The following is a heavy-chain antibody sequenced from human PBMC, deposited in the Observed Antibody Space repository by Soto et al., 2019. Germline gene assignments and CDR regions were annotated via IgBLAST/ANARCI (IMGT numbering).Heavy chain of an antibody. Sequence: QVQLQESGPGLVKPSQTLSLTCTVSGGSISSGGYYWSWIRQHPGKGLEWIGYIYYSGSTYYNPSLKRRVTRTVTTSMNQSSLKLSSMTAADTAVYYCARHNDDSSGTAVGFWGQGTTVTVSS. CDR1: GGSISSGGYY. V-gene: IGHV4-31*03. D-gene: IGHD3-22*01. CDR3: ARHNDDSSGTAVGF. CDR2: IYYSGST. J-gene: IGHJ6*02.